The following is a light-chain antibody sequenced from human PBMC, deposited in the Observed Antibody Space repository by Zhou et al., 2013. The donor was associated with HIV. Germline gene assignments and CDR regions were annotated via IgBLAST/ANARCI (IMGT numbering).Light chain of an antibody. CDR1: QTISGY. J-gene: IGKJ1*01. Sequence: DIQMTQSPSSLSASVGDRVTITCRASQTISGYLNWYQQKPGKAPRLLISATSSLESGVPSRFSGTGSGTDFTLTISCLQPEDFATYYCQQSYSFGQGTKVEVK. V-gene: IGKV1-39*01. CDR2: ATS. CDR3: QQSYS.